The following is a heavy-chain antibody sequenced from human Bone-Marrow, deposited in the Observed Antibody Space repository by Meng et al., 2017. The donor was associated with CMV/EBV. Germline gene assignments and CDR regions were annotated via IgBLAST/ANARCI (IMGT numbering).Heavy chain of an antibody. Sequence: GESLKISCAAFGFTFSSYRMNWVRQAPGKGLEWVSVIYSGGSTYYADSVKGRFTISRDNSKNTLYLQMNSLRAEDTAVYYCASTGTVTTTAAGGDVWGQGTTVTVSS. V-gene: IGHV3-66*02. CDR3: ASTGTVTTTAAGGDV. CDR2: IYSGGST. J-gene: IGHJ6*02. CDR1: GFTFSSYR. D-gene: IGHD4-11*01.